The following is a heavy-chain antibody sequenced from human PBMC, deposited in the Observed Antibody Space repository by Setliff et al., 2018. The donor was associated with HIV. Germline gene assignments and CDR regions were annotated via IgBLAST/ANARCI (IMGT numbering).Heavy chain of an antibody. V-gene: IGHV4-39*07. CDR3: ARRSGFALDY. CDR2: IYYSGST. D-gene: IGHD5-12*01. J-gene: IGHJ4*02. CDR1: GASIDSGFHY. Sequence: PSETLSLTCTVSGASIDSGFHYWGWIRQPPGKGLEWIGSIYYSGSTNYNPFLKSRVTISVDTSKNQFSLKLSSVTAADTAVYYCARRSGFALDYWGQGTLVTVSS.